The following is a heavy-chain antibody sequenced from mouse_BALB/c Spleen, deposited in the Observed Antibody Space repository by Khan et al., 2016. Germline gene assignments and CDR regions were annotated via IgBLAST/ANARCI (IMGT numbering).Heavy chain of an antibody. Sequence: VQLKESGPGLVKPSQSLSLTCTVTGYSIASDYAWNWIRQFPGNKLEWMGYIKYSGSTTYSPSLKSRISITRDTSKNQFFLQLKSVTTEDTATYYCARVPTATRYFDVWGAGTTVTVSS. CDR1: GYSIASDYA. CDR2: IKYSGST. CDR3: ARVPTATRYFDV. D-gene: IGHD1-2*01. J-gene: IGHJ1*01. V-gene: IGHV3-2*02.